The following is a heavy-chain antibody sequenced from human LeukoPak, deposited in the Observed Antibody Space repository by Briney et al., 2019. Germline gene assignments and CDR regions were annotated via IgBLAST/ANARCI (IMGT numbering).Heavy chain of an antibody. CDR1: GGSISYYY. J-gene: IGHJ4*02. D-gene: IGHD6-13*01. CDR2: IYYSGST. CDR3: ARRGYSSTWGLDY. Sequence: SETLSLTCTVSGGSISYYYWSWIRQPPGKGLEWIGYIYYSGSTNYNPSLKSRVTISVDTSKNQFSLKLSSVTAADTAVYYCARRGYSSTWGLDYWGQGTLVTVSS. V-gene: IGHV4-59*08.